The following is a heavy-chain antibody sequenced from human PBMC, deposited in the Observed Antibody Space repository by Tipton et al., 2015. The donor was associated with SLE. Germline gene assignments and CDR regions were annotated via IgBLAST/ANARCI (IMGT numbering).Heavy chain of an antibody. V-gene: IGHV3-9*01. J-gene: IGHJ1*01. CDR2: ISWNSGSI. CDR3: ARGVGYCSSTSCLEYFQH. Sequence: SLRLSCAASGFTFDDYAMHWVRQAPGKGLEWVSGISWNSGSIGYADSVKGRFTISRDNAKNSLYLQMNSLRAEDTAVYYCARGVGYCSSTSCLEYFQHWGQGTLVTVSS. D-gene: IGHD2-2*01. CDR1: GFTFDDYA.